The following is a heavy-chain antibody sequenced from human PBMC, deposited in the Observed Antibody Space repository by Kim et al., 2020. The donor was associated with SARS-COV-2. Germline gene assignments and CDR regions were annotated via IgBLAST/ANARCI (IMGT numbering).Heavy chain of an antibody. Sequence: GGSLRLSCAASGFTVSSNYMSWVRQAPGKGLEWVSVIYSGGSTYYADSVKGRFTISRDNSKNTLYLQMNSLRAEDTAVYYCALERSSSWPNYYYYGMDVWGQGTTVTVS. CDR3: ALERSSSWPNYYYYGMDV. D-gene: IGHD6-13*01. CDR1: GFTVSSNY. CDR2: IYSGGST. V-gene: IGHV3-53*01. J-gene: IGHJ6*02.